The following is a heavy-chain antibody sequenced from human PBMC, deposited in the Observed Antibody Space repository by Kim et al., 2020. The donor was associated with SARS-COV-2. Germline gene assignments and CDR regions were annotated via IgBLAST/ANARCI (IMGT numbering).Heavy chain of an antibody. D-gene: IGHD2-2*01. J-gene: IGHJ6*02. CDR3: ARGFPDIVVVPAAMGGISNYYDGMDV. CDR1: GYTFTSYG. CDR2: ISAYNGNT. Sequence: ASVKVSCKASGYTFTSYGISWVRQAPGQGLEWMGWISAYNGNTNYAQKLQGRVTMTTDTSTSTGYMELRSLRSDDTAVYYCARGFPDIVVVPAAMGGISNYYDGMDVWGQGTTVTVSS. V-gene: IGHV1-18*04.